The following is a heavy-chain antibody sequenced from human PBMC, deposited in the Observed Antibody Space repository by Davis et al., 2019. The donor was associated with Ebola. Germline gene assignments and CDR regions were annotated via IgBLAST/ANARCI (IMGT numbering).Heavy chain of an antibody. J-gene: IGHJ4*02. D-gene: IGHD2-15*01. V-gene: IGHV3-23*01. CDR3: AKGADIES. CDR2: SGTGGNT. CDR1: DFTFSTYA. Sequence: GGSLRLSCAASDFTFSTYAMTWVRQAPGKGLEWVSSSGTGGNTYYADSAKGRFTISRDNSKSTLYLQMNSLRAEDTATYYCAKGADIESWGQGTLVTVSS.